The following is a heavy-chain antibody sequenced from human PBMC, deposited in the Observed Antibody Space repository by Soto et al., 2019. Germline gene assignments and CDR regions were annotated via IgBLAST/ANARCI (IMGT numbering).Heavy chain of an antibody. CDR3: ARGTFGVVKD. Sequence: QVQLQESGPGLVKPSETQSITCTVSGGSISSYYWSWIRQPPGKGLEWIGYMYYSGSTNYNPSLKSRVTISIDTSRNQFSLKLSSVTAADTAVYYCARGTFGVVKDWGQGTLVTVSS. CDR2: MYYSGST. D-gene: IGHD3-3*01. V-gene: IGHV4-59*01. CDR1: GGSISSYY. J-gene: IGHJ4*02.